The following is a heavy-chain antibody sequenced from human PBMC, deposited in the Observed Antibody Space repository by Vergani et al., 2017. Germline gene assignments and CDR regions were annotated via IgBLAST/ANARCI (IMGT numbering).Heavy chain of an antibody. V-gene: IGHV3-21*01. Sequence: EVQLVESGGGLVKPGGSLRLSCAASGFTFSSYSMNWVRQAPGKGLEWVSSISSSSSYIYYADSVKGRFTISRDNAKNSLYLQMNNLRAEDTAVSYCASVNYGDYVLGFDYWGQGTLVTVSS. CDR1: GFTFSSYS. CDR3: ASVNYGDYVLGFDY. J-gene: IGHJ4*02. CDR2: ISSSSSYI. D-gene: IGHD4-17*01.